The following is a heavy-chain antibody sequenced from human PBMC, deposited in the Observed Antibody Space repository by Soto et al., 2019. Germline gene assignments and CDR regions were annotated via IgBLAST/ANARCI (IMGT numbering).Heavy chain of an antibody. V-gene: IGHV4-59*01. CDR2: IYYSGIT. D-gene: IGHD2-8*02. Sequence: ETLSLTCTVSGGSISSYYWSWIRQPPGKGLEWIGYIYYSGITDYNPSLKSRVTISVDTSKSQFSLKLSSVTAADTAVYYCARGGGVYYFDYWGQGTLVTVSS. CDR3: ARGGGVYYFDY. J-gene: IGHJ4*02. CDR1: GGSISSYY.